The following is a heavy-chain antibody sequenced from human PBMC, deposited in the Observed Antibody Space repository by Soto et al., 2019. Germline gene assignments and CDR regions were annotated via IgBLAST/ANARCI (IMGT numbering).Heavy chain of an antibody. D-gene: IGHD3-22*01. J-gene: IGHJ4*02. CDR2: INWNSGSI. CDR3: AKGYNYDRSGNPDY. V-gene: IGHV3-9*01. Sequence: EVQLVESGGGLVQPGRSLRLSCAASGFTFDDYAMHWVRQAPGKGLAWVSGINWNSGSIGYADSVKGRFTISRDNAKNYLYLQMNSLRTEDTVLYYCAKGYNYDRSGNPDYWGQGTLVTVSS. CDR1: GFTFDDYA.